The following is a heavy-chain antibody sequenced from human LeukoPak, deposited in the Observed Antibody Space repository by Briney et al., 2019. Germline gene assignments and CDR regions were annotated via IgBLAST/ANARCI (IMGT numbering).Heavy chain of an antibody. CDR1: GFTVSSNY. J-gene: IGHJ4*02. CDR2: IYSGGST. D-gene: IGHD3-16*02. V-gene: IGHV3-53*01. CDR3: ARGLNYVWGSYRQYYFDH. Sequence: GGSLRLSCAASGFTVSSNYMSWVRQAPGKGLEWVSVIYSGGSTYYADSVKGRFTISRDNSKNTLYLQMNSLRAEDTAVYYCARGLNYVWGSYRQYYFDHWGQGTLVTVSS.